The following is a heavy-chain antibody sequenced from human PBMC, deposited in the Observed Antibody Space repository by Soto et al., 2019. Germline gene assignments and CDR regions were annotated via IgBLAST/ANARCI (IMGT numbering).Heavy chain of an antibody. V-gene: IGHV3-21*01. CDR1: GFTFSSYS. D-gene: IGHD3-22*01. CDR3: ARPEYYYDSRGYYGY. Sequence: EVQLVESGGGLVKPGGSLRLSCAASGFTFSSYSMNWVRKAPGKGLEWVSSISSSSSYIYYADSVKGRFTISRDNAKNSLYPQMNSLRAEHTGVYYCARPEYYYDSRGYYGYWGQGTLVTVSS. CDR2: ISSSSSYI. J-gene: IGHJ4*02.